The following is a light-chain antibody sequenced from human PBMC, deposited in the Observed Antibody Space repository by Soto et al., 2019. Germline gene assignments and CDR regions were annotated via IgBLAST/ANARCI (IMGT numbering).Light chain of an antibody. CDR2: RNN. Sequence: QSVLTHPPSASGTPGQSVTISCSGSSSNIGSNYVYWYQQLPGTAPKLLIYRNNQRPSGFPDRFSGPKSGTSASLAISGLRSEYEDDYYCAAWDDSLSGLYVFGTGTKLTVL. J-gene: IGLJ1*01. CDR1: SSNIGSNY. V-gene: IGLV1-47*01. CDR3: AAWDDSLSGLYV.